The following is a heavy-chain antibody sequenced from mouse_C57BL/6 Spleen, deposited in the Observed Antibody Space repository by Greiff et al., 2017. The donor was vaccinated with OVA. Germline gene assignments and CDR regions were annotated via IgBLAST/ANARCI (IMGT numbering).Heavy chain of an antibody. CDR2: LNPNYGTT. D-gene: IGHD1-1*01. CDR1: GYSFTDYN. V-gene: IGHV1-39*01. J-gene: IGHJ1*03. Sequence: VQLQQSGPELVKPGASVKISCKASGYSFTDYNLNWVKQCNGKSLEWIGVLNPNYGTTSYNQKFTGKATLTVDQSSSTAYMQLNSLTSEDSAVYYCATITTVVATPYFDVWGTGTTVTVSS. CDR3: ATITTVVATPYFDV.